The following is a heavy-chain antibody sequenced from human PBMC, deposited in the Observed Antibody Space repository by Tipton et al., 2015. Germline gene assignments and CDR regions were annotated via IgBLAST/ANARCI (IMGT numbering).Heavy chain of an antibody. J-gene: IGHJ4*02. CDR3: VRSSGHSGYGAFDY. CDR2: ISHSGST. Sequence: TLSLTCAVSAYSISTDYYWVWIRQPPGKGLEWIGTISHSGSTYYTPSLKSRVTISADTSKNQFSLRLSSVTAADTAVYHCVRSSGHSGYGAFDYWGQGVLVIVSS. D-gene: IGHD5-12*01. V-gene: IGHV4-38-2*01. CDR1: AYSISTDYY.